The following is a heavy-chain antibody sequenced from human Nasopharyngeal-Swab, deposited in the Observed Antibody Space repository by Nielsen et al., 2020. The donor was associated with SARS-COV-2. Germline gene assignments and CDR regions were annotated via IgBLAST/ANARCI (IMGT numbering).Heavy chain of an antibody. D-gene: IGHD3-3*01. J-gene: IGHJ6*02. CDR1: GFTFNNYN. Sequence: GESLKISCAASGFTFNNYNFNWVRQAPGKGLEWVSSIRSSSSYIYYADSVKGRFTISSDNAKNSLYLQMNSLRAEDTAVYYCARDGLDYDFWSAYFMDVWGQGTTVTVSS. V-gene: IGHV3-21*01. CDR2: IRSSSSYI. CDR3: ARDGLDYDFWSAYFMDV.